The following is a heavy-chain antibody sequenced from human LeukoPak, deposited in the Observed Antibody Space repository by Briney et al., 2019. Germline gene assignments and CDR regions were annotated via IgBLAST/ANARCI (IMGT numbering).Heavy chain of an antibody. CDR2: IYYSGST. V-gene: IGHV4-59*08. CDR1: GVSISSYY. J-gene: IGHJ6*02. Sequence: KPSETLSLTRTASGVSISSYYWSWIRQPPGKGLEWIGDIYYSGSTNYNPSLKSRVTISVDTSKNQFSLKLSSVTAADTAVYYCARLTRYFDWLYGMDVWGQGTTVTVSS. D-gene: IGHD3-9*01. CDR3: ARLTRYFDWLYGMDV.